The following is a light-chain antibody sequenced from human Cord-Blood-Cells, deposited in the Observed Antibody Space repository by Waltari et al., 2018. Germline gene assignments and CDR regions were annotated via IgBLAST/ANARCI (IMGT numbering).Light chain of an antibody. CDR2: KAS. CDR1: QIISSW. J-gene: IGKJ1*01. V-gene: IGKV1-5*03. Sequence: DIQMTQSPSTLSASVGDRVTITCRASQIISSWLAWYQQKPGKAPKLLIYKASSLESGVPSRFSGSGSGTEFSLTISSLLPDDFATYYCQQYNGYWTFGQGTKVEIK. CDR3: QQYNGYWT.